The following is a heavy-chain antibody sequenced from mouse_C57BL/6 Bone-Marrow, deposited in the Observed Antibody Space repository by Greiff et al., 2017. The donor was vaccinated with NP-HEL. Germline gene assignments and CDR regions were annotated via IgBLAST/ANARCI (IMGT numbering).Heavy chain of an antibody. CDR2: IWRGGST. J-gene: IGHJ4*01. V-gene: IGHV2-5*01. CDR1: GFSLTSYG. Sequence: VQRVESGPGLVQPSQSLSITCTVSGFSLTSYGVHWVRQSPGKGLEWLGVIWRGGSTDYNAAFMSRLSITKDNSKSQVFCKMNSLQADDTAIYYCSKSCPYGLYAMDYWGQGTSVTVSS. D-gene: IGHD1-1*02. CDR3: SKSCPYGLYAMDY.